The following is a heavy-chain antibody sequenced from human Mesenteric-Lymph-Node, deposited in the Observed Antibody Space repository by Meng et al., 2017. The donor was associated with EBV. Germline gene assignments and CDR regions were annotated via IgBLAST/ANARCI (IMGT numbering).Heavy chain of an antibody. CDR1: GYTFTNYG. V-gene: IGHV1-18*01. CDR2: ISAYNGNT. D-gene: IGHD3-16*01. CDR3: ARDLGMITFGGASDY. J-gene: IGHJ4*02. Sequence: HGEMGRPGAEVKKPGASVKVSCKASGYTFTNYGIIWVRQAPGQGLEWMGWISAYNGNTNYAQKLQGRVTMTTDTSRSTAYMELRSLRSDDTALYYCARDLGMITFGGASDYWGQGTLVTVSS.